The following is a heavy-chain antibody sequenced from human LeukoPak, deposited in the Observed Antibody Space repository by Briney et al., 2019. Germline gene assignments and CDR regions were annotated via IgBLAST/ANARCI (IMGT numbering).Heavy chain of an antibody. D-gene: IGHD3-22*01. CDR2: IYYSGST. CDR3: ARVRDYYDSSGYYAPYFDY. V-gene: IGHV4-39*01. J-gene: IGHJ4*02. CDR1: GGSISSSSYY. Sequence: SETLSLTCTVSGGSISSSSYYWGWIRQPPGKGLEWIGSIYYSGSTYYNPSLKSRVTISVDTSKNQFSLKLSSVTAADTAVYCCARVRDYYDSSGYYAPYFDYWGQGTLVTVSS.